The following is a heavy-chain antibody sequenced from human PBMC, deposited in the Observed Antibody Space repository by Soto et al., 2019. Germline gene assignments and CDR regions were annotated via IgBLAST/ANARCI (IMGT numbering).Heavy chain of an antibody. D-gene: IGHD3-9*01. CDR3: ARGAFWGEDYITIEYYFDY. CDR1: GFTFSSYD. V-gene: IGHV3-13*01. CDR2: IGTAGDT. Sequence: GGSLRLSCAASGFTFSSYDMHWVRQATGKGLEWVSAIGTAGDTYYPGSVKGRFTISRENAKNSLYLQMNSLRAEDTAVYYCARGAFWGEDYITIEYYFDYWGQGTLVTVSS. J-gene: IGHJ4*02.